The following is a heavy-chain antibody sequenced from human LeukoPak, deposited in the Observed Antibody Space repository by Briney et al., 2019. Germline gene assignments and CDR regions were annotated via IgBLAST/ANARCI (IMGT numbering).Heavy chain of an antibody. V-gene: IGHV1-18*01. Sequence: ASLKVSCKASGYTFTSYGITWVRQAPGQGLEWMGWISGNNGNTDYAQKVQGRVTMTTDTSTSTAYMELRSLTSDDTAVYYCARDDRASSWSWFAPWGQGTLVIVSP. CDR2: ISGNNGNT. D-gene: IGHD6-13*01. J-gene: IGHJ5*02. CDR3: ARDDRASSWSWFAP. CDR1: GYTFTSYG.